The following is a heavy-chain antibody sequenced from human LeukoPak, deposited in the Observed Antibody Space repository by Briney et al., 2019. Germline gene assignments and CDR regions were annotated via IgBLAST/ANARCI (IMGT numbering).Heavy chain of an antibody. CDR2: ISAYNGNT. Sequence: EASVKVSCKASGYTFTSYGISWVRQAPGQGLEWMGWISAYNGNTNYAQKLQGRVTMTTDTSTSTTYMGLSSLRSEDTAVYYCARDPTFLGYCSSTSCYSRFDPWGQGTLVTVSS. D-gene: IGHD2-2*01. V-gene: IGHV1-18*01. CDR1: GYTFTSYG. CDR3: ARDPTFLGYCSSTSCYSRFDP. J-gene: IGHJ5*02.